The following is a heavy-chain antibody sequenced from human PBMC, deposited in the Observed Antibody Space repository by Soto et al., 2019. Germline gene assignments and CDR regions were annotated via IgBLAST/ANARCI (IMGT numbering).Heavy chain of an antibody. Sequence: HGESLKISCRGSGYDFNTNGFGWVRQLPGRGLEWVGIMYPGDSDTRYNPSLQDHVILSVDVTVSTAFLQWRSLETSDTGMYFCARLPRDCNKTSCYYADHWGQGTQVTVSS. CDR1: GYDFNTNG. D-gene: IGHD3-3*01. J-gene: IGHJ4*02. CDR3: ARLPRDCNKTSCYYADH. CDR2: MYPGDSDT. V-gene: IGHV5-51*01.